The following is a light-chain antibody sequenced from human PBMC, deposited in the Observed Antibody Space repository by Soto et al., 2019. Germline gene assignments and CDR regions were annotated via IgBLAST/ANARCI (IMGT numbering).Light chain of an antibody. CDR2: GAS. J-gene: IGKJ5*01. CDR3: QQRSNLPPT. Sequence: VLTQSPGTLSLARGEIATRTCGASQSVSSSYLAWYQQKPGQASRLLIYGASSRATGIPDRFSGSGSGTHFPLTISSLEPEDCAVYYCQQRSNLPPTCGQGTRLEIK. V-gene: IGKV3D-20*02. CDR1: QSVSSSY.